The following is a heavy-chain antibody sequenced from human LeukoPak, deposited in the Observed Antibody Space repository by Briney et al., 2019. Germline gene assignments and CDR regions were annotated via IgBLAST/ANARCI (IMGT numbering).Heavy chain of an antibody. CDR2: ISSSSSTI. CDR1: GFTFSSYS. J-gene: IGHJ4*02. D-gene: IGHD6-19*01. V-gene: IGHV3-48*01. Sequence: GSLRLSCAASGFTFSSYSMNWVRQAPGKGLEWVSYISSSSSTIYYADSVKGRFTISSDNSKNTLYLQMNSLRAEDTAVYYCAREIAVAGSHYFDYWGQGTLVTVSS. CDR3: AREIAVAGSHYFDY.